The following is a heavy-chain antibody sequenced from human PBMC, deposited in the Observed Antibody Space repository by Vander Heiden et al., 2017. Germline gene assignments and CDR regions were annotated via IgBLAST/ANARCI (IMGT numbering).Heavy chain of an antibody. V-gene: IGHV3-33*01. D-gene: IGHD5-18*01. CDR1: GFTFPSYG. J-gene: IGHJ4*02. CDR3: ARARGYSYGYGYFDY. CDR2: IWYDGSNN. Sequence: QVQLVESGGGVVQPGRSLRLSCAASGFTFPSYGMHWVRQAPGKGLEWVAVIWYDGSNNYYADSVKGRFTISRDNSKNTLYLQMNRLRAEHTAVYYCARARGYSYGYGYFDYWGQGSLVTVSS.